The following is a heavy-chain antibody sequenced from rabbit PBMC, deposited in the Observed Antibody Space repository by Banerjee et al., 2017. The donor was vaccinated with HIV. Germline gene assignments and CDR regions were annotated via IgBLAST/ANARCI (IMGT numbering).Heavy chain of an antibody. J-gene: IGHJ4*01. CDR1: GFSFSSSYY. CDR2: IYGNSIGNT. V-gene: IGHV1S40*01. Sequence: QSLEESGGDLVKPGASLTLTCTASGFSFSSSYYMCWVRQAPGKGLEWIACIYGNSIGNTYYASWAKGRFTISKTSSTTVTLQMTSLTAADTATYFCARGYTGSGYLNLWGQGTLVTVS. D-gene: IGHD8-1*01. CDR3: ARGYTGSGYLNL.